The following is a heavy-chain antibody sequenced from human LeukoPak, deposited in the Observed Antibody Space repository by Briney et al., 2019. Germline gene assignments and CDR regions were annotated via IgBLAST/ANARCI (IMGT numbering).Heavy chain of an antibody. V-gene: IGHV4-39*07. J-gene: IGHJ4*02. Sequence: SETLSLTCTVSGGSISRSGYYWGWLRQPPGKGLDWIASIYYSDSTYDNSSLKSRVTISMDTSKNQLSLRLSSVTAADTAVYYCARGPYYFDSWGQGTLVSVSS. CDR3: ARGPYYFDS. CDR2: IYYSDST. CDR1: GGSISRSGYY.